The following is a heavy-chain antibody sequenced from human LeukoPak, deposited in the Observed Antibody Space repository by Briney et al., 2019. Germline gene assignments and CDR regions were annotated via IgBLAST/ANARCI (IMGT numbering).Heavy chain of an antibody. Sequence: PGGSLRLSCAASGFTFSSYGMHWVRQAPGKGLEWVAVISYDGSNKYYADSVKGRFTVSRDNSKNTLYLQMNSLRAEDTAVYYCAKDRWSSGLFDYWGQGTPVTVSS. V-gene: IGHV3-30*18. CDR3: AKDRWSSGLFDY. CDR2: ISYDGSNK. D-gene: IGHD3-22*01. J-gene: IGHJ4*02. CDR1: GFTFSSYG.